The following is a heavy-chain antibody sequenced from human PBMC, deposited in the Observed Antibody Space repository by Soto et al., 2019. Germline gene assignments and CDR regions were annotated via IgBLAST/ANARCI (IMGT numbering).Heavy chain of an antibody. D-gene: IGHD6-13*01. CDR1: GFSFSPAW. CDR2: MKSYRGGGTT. J-gene: IGHJ6*02. Sequence: EVQLVESGGGLVTPGGSLRLSCTGTGFSFSPAWMNWVRQAPGKGLEWVGRMKSYRGGGTTDYAATVQGRFTISRDDSKNTLYLQMKSLKFGDRALYFCIWQQDFYYGKAVWGQGTTVTVSS. CDR3: IWQQDFYYGKAV. V-gene: IGHV3-15*07.